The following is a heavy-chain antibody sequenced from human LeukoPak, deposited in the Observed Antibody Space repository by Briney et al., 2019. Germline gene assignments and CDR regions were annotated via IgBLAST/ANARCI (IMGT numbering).Heavy chain of an antibody. V-gene: IGHV3-7*01. CDR1: GFTFSSYW. Sequence: GGSLRLSCAASGFTFSSYWMSWVRQAPGKGLEWVANIKQDGSEKYYVDSVKGRFTISRDNAKNSLYLQMNSLRAEDTAVYYCAREHGGYSGSWEAFDIWGQGTMVTVSS. CDR3: AREHGGYSGSWEAFDI. CDR2: IKQDGSEK. D-gene: IGHD1-26*01. J-gene: IGHJ3*02.